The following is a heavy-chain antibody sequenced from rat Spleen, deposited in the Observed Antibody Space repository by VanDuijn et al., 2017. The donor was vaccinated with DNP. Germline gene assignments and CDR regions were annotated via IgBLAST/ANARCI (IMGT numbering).Heavy chain of an antibody. V-gene: IGHV3-1*01. CDR2: ISYSGST. CDR1: GYSITSNY. Sequence: EVQLQASGPGLVKPSQSLSLTCSVTGYSITSNYWAWIRKFPGNKMEWMGYISYSGSTGYNPFLKSRISITRDTSKNQFFLQLNSVTTEDIATYYCARGLNYGGFIYSWYFDFWGPGTMVTVSS. CDR3: ARGLNYGGFIYSWYFDF. J-gene: IGHJ1*01. D-gene: IGHD1-11*01.